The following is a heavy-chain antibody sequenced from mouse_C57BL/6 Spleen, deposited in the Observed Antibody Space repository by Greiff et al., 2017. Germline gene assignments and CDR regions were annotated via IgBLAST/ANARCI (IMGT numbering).Heavy chain of an antibody. J-gene: IGHJ4*01. CDR2: IDPENGDT. Sequence: VQLQQSGAELVRPGASVKLSCTASGFNIKDDSMHWVKQRPEQGLEWIGWIDPENGDTEYASKFQGKATITADTSSNTASLQLSSLTSEDTAVYYCTRYRTTVVGGPMDYWGQGTSVTVSS. CDR1: GFNIKDDS. CDR3: TRYRTTVVGGPMDY. V-gene: IGHV14-4*01. D-gene: IGHD1-1*01.